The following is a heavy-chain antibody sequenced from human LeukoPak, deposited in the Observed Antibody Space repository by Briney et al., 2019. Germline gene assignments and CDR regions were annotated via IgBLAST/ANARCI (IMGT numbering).Heavy chain of an antibody. CDR3: ARGYYDFWSGPVDY. D-gene: IGHD3-3*01. V-gene: IGHV1-69*13. CDR2: IIPIFGTA. Sequence: SVKVSCKPSGGTFSSYAIRSVRQGPGQGLEWMGGIIPIFGTANYAQNFQGRVTLTADESTSTAYMELRSLRSEDTAVYYCARGYYDFWSGPVDYWGQGTLVTVSS. CDR1: GGTFSSYA. J-gene: IGHJ4*02.